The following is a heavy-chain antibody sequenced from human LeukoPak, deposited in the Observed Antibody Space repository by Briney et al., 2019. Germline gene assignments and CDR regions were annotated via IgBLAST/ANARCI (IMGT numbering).Heavy chain of an antibody. CDR3: ARGLLRYFGWFFDY. V-gene: IGHV1-69*06. Sequence: WASVKVSCKASGGTFSSYAISWVRQAPGRGLEWMGGIIPIFGTANYAQKFQGRVTITADKSTSTAYMELSSLRSEDTAVYYCARGLLRYFGWFFDYWGQGTLVTVSS. CDR1: GGTFSSYA. J-gene: IGHJ4*02. D-gene: IGHD3-9*01. CDR2: IIPIFGTA.